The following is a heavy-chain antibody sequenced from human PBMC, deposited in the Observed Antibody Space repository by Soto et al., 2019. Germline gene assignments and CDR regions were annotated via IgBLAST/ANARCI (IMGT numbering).Heavy chain of an antibody. Sequence: SETLSLTCSVSGVSISTYYWSWIRQPPGKGLEWIGYIYYSGSPYYNPSLKSRVTISVDTSKNQFSLKLSSVTAADTAVYYCARDHPLGYGSGSYLPFDYWGQGTLVTVSS. V-gene: IGHV4-59*12. D-gene: IGHD3-10*01. CDR2: IYYSGSP. CDR3: ARDHPLGYGSGSYLPFDY. J-gene: IGHJ4*02. CDR1: GVSISTYY.